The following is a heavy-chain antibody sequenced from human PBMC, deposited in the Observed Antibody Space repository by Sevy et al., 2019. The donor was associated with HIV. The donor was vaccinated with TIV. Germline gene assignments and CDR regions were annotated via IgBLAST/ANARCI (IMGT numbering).Heavy chain of an antibody. CDR2: VSWNSASI. CDR3: TKDLGATLVPGYCYDGTCWPRDGFDI. V-gene: IGHV3-9*01. J-gene: IGHJ3*02. D-gene: IGHD2-15*01. Sequence: GGSLRISCAASGFTFDDYAMHWVRQAPGKGLEWVSGVSWNSASIGYAGSVRGRFTISRDNAKNSLSLQMNSLTSEDTAFYYCTKDLGATLVPGYCYDGTCWPRDGFDIWGHGTMVTVSS. CDR1: GFTFDDYA.